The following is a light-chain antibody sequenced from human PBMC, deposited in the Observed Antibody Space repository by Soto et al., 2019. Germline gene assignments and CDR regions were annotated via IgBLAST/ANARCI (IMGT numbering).Light chain of an antibody. CDR1: QSLLHRDGKTY. Sequence: DVVMTQTPLSLSVTPGQPASMSCKSSQSLLHRDGKTYLYWYQQKPGQAPRLLIYGASNRATGIPDRFSGSGSGTDFTLTISRLEPEDFAVYYCQQYGSSGTFGQGTKVEIK. CDR3: QQYGSSGT. V-gene: IGKV2D-29*01. J-gene: IGKJ1*01. CDR2: GAS.